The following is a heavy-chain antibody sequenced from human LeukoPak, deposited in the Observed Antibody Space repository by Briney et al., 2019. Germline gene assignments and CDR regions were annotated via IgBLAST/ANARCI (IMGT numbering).Heavy chain of an antibody. CDR2: IYFSGST. CDR1: GGSISSYY. J-gene: IGHJ4*02. V-gene: IGHV4-59*12. Sequence: PSETLSLTCTVSGGSISSYYWSWIRQPPGKGLEWIGYIYFSGSTNYNPSLKSRVTISVDTSKNQFSLKLSSVTAADTAVYYCASGRWLQLSYWGQGTLVTVSS. D-gene: IGHD5-24*01. CDR3: ASGRWLQLSY.